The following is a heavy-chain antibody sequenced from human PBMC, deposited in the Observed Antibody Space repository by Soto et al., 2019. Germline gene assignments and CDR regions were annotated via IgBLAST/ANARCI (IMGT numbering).Heavy chain of an antibody. CDR3: SRGTSIPASGDY. J-gene: IGHJ4*01. CDR1: GYTFTNYG. D-gene: IGHD6-6*01. CDR2: VSAYNGER. Sequence: QVQLVHSGAEVKKPGASVKVSCKASGYTFTNYGINWVRQAPGQGLEWLGWVSAYNGERRYAQRVQARVIMTKDTSTTTAYMELRSLRSDDTAVYYCSRGTSIPASGDYWGQGTLVTVSS. V-gene: IGHV1-18*01.